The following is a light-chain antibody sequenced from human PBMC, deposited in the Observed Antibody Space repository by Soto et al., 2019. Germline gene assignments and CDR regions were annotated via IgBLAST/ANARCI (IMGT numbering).Light chain of an antibody. CDR3: AAWDDSLNGNV. J-gene: IGLJ1*01. Sequence: QSVLTAPHSAYVKHGQRVIISCSGNKSNIGSNTVNWYQQLPGTAPKLLIYSNNQRPSGVPDRFSGSKSGTSASLAISGLQSEDEADYYCAAWDDSLNGNVFGTGTKVTVL. V-gene: IGLV1-44*01. CDR1: KSNIGSNT. CDR2: SNN.